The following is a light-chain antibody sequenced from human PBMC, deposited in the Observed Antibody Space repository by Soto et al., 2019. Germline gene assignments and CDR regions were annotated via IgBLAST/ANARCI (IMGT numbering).Light chain of an antibody. CDR2: GAS. CDR3: QQYNNWPYT. V-gene: IGKV3-15*01. Sequence: EIVMTQSPATLSVSPGERATLSCRASQSVSSNLAWYQQKPGQAPRLLIYGASTRSTGIPARFSGSGSVTEFTLTISSLQSEDFEVYYCQQYNNWPYTFGQGTKLEIK. CDR1: QSVSSN. J-gene: IGKJ2*01.